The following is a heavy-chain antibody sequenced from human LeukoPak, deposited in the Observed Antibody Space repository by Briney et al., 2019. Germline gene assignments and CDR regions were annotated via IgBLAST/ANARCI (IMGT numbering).Heavy chain of an antibody. J-gene: IGHJ4*02. V-gene: IGHV1-18*01. D-gene: IGHD6-19*01. CDR1: AYTFTSYG. CDR2: ISAYNGNT. CDR3: ARDRGGRSGWYNPAF. Sequence: ASVKVSCKASAYTFTSYGISWVRQAPGQGLEWMGWISAYNGNTNYAQKLQGRVTMTTDTSTSTAYMELRSLRSDDTAVYYCARDRGGRSGWYNPAFWGQGTLVTVSS.